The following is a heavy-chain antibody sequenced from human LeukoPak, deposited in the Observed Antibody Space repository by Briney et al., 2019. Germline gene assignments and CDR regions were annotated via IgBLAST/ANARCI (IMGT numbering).Heavy chain of an antibody. Sequence: SETLSLTCAVYGGSFSGYYWSWIRQPPGKGLEWIGEINHSGSTNYNPSLKSRVTISVDTSKNQFSLKLSSVTAADTAVYYRARDPVSSGWSGGDAFDIWGQGTMVTVSS. J-gene: IGHJ3*02. CDR2: INHSGST. V-gene: IGHV4-34*01. D-gene: IGHD6-19*01. CDR3: ARDPVSSGWSGGDAFDI. CDR1: GGSFSGYY.